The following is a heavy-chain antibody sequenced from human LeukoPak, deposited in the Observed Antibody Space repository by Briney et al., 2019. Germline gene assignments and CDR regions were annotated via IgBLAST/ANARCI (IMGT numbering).Heavy chain of an antibody. CDR1: GYSFTSYW. D-gene: IGHD1-14*01. Sequence: GESLKISCKGSGYSFTSYWIGWVRQMPGKGLEWMGIIYPGDSDTRYSPSFQGQVTISADKSISTAYLQWSSLKASDTAMYYCARQSFAPDLVRQSAFDIWGQGTMVTVSS. J-gene: IGHJ3*02. V-gene: IGHV5-51*01. CDR3: ARQSFAPDLVRQSAFDI. CDR2: IYPGDSDT.